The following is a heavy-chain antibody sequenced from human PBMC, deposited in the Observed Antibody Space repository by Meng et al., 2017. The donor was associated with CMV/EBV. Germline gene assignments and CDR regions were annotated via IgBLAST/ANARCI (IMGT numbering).Heavy chain of an antibody. J-gene: IGHJ4*02. CDR3: ARWGRWLQFFDY. Sequence: ETLSLTCTVSGGSISSSSYYWGWIRQPPGKGLEWVANIKQDGSEKYYVDSVKGRFTISRDNAKNSLYLQMNSLRAEDTAVYYYARWGRWLQFFDYWGQGTLVTVSS. D-gene: IGHD5-24*01. CDR2: IKQDGSEK. CDR1: GGSISSSSYY. V-gene: IGHV3-7*01.